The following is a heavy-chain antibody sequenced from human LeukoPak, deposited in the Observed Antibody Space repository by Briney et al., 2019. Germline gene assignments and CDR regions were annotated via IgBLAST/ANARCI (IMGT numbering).Heavy chain of an antibody. J-gene: IGHJ3*02. D-gene: IGHD5-24*01. CDR2: ISSSGSTI. V-gene: IGHV3-48*03. Sequence: GGSLRLSCAASGFTFSSYEMNWVRQAPGKGLEWVSYISSSGSTIYYADSVKGRFTISRDNAKNSLYLQMNSLRAEDTAVYYCARVGRDGYNYVGAFDIWGQGTMVTVSS. CDR1: GFTFSSYE. CDR3: ARVGRDGYNYVGAFDI.